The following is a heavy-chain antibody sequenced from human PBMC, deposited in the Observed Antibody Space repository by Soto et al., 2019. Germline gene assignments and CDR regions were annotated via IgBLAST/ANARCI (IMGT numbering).Heavy chain of an antibody. CDR2: IIPIFGTA. CDR1: GGTFSSYA. CDR3: ARDMAGGSGRGYYYYYGMDV. Sequence: QVQLVQSGAEVKKPGSSVKVSCKASGGTFSSYAISWVRQAPGQGLEWRGGIIPIFGTANYAQKFQGRVTITADESTSTAYMELSSLRSEDTAVYYCARDMAGGSGRGYYYYYGMDVWGQGTTVTVSS. J-gene: IGHJ6*02. D-gene: IGHD2-15*01. V-gene: IGHV1-69*01.